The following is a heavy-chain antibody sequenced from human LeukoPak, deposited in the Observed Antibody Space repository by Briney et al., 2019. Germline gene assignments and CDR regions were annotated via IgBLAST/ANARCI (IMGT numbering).Heavy chain of an antibody. D-gene: IGHD1-14*01. CDR3: ARGSDGIIDY. V-gene: IGHV3-13*01. J-gene: IGHJ4*02. CDR2: TGTAGDT. Sequence: PGGSLRLSCAASGFTFSSYDMHWVRQATGKGLEWVSATGTAGDTYYPGSVKGRFTISRENAKNSLYLQMNSLRAGGTAVYYCARGSDGIIDYWGQGTLVTVSS. CDR1: GFTFSSYD.